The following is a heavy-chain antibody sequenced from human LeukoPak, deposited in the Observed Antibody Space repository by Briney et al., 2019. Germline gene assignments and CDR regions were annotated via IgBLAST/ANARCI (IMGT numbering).Heavy chain of an antibody. Sequence: GGSLRLSCAASGFTFDDYGMSWVRQAPGKGLEWVSGINWSGGSTGYADSVKGRFTISRDNAKNSLYLQMNSLRAEDTALYYCARALRLNNWFYFDYWGQGTLVTVSS. D-gene: IGHD1-20*01. CDR1: GFTFDDYG. V-gene: IGHV3-20*04. J-gene: IGHJ4*02. CDR2: INWSGGST. CDR3: ARALRLNNWFYFDY.